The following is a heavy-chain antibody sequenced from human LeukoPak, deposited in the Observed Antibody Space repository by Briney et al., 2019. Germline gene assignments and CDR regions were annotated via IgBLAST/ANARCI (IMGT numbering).Heavy chain of an antibody. Sequence: GGSLRLSCAASGFTANTKNMYWVRQAPGKGLEWVSSIKSDAGTGYADSVKGRFTTSRDDSKNTLYLQMNSLRVDDTAVYYCTRRRGGFREGDFDYWGQRTLVTVSS. V-gene: IGHV3-66*04. CDR3: TRRRGGFREGDFDY. CDR2: IKSDAGT. J-gene: IGHJ4*02. D-gene: IGHD6-25*01. CDR1: GFTANTKN.